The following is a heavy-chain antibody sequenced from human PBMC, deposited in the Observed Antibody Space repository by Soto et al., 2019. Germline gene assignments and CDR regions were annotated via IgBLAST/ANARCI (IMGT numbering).Heavy chain of an antibody. J-gene: IGHJ4*02. CDR1: GGTFSSYA. V-gene: IGHV1-69*01. CDR2: IIPIFGTA. CDR3: ARNHDYGDHIYYFDY. Sequence: QVQLVQSGAAVTKPGSSVKVSCKASGGTFSSYAIRWVRQAPGQGLEWMGGIIPIFGTANYAQKFQGRVTSTADESTSTAYMELSSLRSEYTAVDYCARNHDYGDHIYYFDYWGKGTLVTVAS. D-gene: IGHD4-17*01.